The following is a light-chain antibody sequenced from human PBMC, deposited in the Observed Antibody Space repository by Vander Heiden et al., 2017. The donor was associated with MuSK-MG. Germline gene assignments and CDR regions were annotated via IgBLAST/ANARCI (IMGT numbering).Light chain of an antibody. V-gene: IGKV1-5*03. Sequence: DIQMTPPPSTLSASVGDRVTITCRASQSISSWLAWYQQKPGKAPKLLIYKASSLESGVPSRFSGSGSGTEFTLTISSLQPDDFATYYCQQYHTYSETFGQGTKVEIK. CDR2: KAS. J-gene: IGKJ1*01. CDR1: QSISSW. CDR3: QQYHTYSET.